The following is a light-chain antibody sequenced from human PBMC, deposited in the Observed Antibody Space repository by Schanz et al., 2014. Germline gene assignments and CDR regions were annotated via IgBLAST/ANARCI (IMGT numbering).Light chain of an antibody. CDR2: GAS. Sequence: EIVLTQSPATLSVSPGEGATLSCRASQTVSSNLAWYQQQPGQAPRLLIYGASTRATGIPDRVSGCGSGTDFTLTITRLEPEDFAVYYCQQYGSSPLTFGGGTKVEIK. CDR1: QTVSSN. V-gene: IGKV3-20*01. J-gene: IGKJ4*01. CDR3: QQYGSSPLT.